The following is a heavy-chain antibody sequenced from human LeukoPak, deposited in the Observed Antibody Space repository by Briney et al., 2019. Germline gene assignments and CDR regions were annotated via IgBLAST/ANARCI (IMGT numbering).Heavy chain of an antibody. D-gene: IGHD1-26*01. CDR3: ARARGSYDLDY. Sequence: GGSLRLSCAASGFTFSAYAIDWVRQAPGKGLEWVSSINGDSSYIYYADSVKGRFTIARDNAKNSLHLQMNSLRAEDTAVYYCARARGSYDLDYWGQGTLVTVSS. J-gene: IGHJ4*02. V-gene: IGHV3-21*01. CDR2: INGDSSYI. CDR1: GFTFSAYA.